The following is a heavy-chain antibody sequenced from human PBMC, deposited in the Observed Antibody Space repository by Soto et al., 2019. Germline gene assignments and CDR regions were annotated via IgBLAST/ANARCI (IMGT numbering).Heavy chain of an antibody. J-gene: IGHJ4*02. V-gene: IGHV5-51*01. CDR1: GYSFTSYW. Sequence: GESLKISCKGSGYSFTSYWIGWVRQMPGKGLEWMGIIYPGDSDTRYSPSFQGQVTISADKSISTAYLQWSSLKASDTAMYYCARLLGPSVVVVAATLWFDYWGQGTLVTVSS. D-gene: IGHD2-15*01. CDR3: ARLLGPSVVVVAATLWFDY. CDR2: IYPGDSDT.